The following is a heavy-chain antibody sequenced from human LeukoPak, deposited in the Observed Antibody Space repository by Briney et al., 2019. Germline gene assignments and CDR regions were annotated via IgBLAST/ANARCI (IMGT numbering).Heavy chain of an antibody. CDR3: ARLPGITIFGVVSSRAKYYFDY. CDR1: GGSISSTNW. CDR2: IYHFGNT. D-gene: IGHD3-3*01. Sequence: PSETLSLTCAVSGGSISSTNWWSWVRQPPGKGLEWIGEIYHFGNTNYNPSLKSRVTISVDKSKNQFSLKLSSVTAADTAVYYCARLPGITIFGVVSSRAKYYFDYWGQGTLVTVSS. J-gene: IGHJ4*02. V-gene: IGHV4-4*02.